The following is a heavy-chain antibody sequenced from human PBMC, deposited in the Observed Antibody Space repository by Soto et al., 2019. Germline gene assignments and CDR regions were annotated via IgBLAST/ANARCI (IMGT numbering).Heavy chain of an antibody. CDR2: LNPNSGNT. CDR1: GYTFTSYD. Sequence: ASVKVSCKDSGYTFTSYDINWVRQATGQGLEWMGWLNPNSGNTGYAQKFQGRVTMTRNTSISTAYMELSSLRSEDTAVYYCARVFSGYDNWFDPWGQGTLVTVSS. V-gene: IGHV1-8*01. CDR3: ARVFSGYDNWFDP. J-gene: IGHJ5*02. D-gene: IGHD5-12*01.